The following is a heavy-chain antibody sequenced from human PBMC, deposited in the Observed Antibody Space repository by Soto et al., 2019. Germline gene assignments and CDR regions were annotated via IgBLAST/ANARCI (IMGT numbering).Heavy chain of an antibody. CDR3: AARAAAGTGYYYGMDV. J-gene: IGHJ6*02. CDR2: IVVGSGNT. V-gene: IGHV1-58*02. Sequence: SVKVSCKASGFTFASSAMQWVRQARGQRLEWIGWIVVGSGNTNYAQKFQERVTITRDMSTSTAYMELSSLRSEDTAVYYCAARAAAGTGYYYGMDVWGQGTTVTVS. CDR1: GFTFASSA. D-gene: IGHD6-13*01.